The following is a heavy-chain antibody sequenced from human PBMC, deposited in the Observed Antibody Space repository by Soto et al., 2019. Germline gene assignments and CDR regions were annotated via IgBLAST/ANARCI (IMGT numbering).Heavy chain of an antibody. J-gene: IGHJ6*02. CDR3: ARGGGYDTRFYYSYDMDV. V-gene: IGHV4-59*01. D-gene: IGHD5-12*01. CDR2: IYYSGST. Sequence: KTSETLSLTCTVSGGSLSSYYWSWIRQPPGKGLEWIGYIYYSGSTNYNPSLQSRVTISVDTSKNQFSLNLTSVTTADTAVYYCARGGGYDTRFYYSYDMDVWGQGTTVTVSS. CDR1: GGSLSSYY.